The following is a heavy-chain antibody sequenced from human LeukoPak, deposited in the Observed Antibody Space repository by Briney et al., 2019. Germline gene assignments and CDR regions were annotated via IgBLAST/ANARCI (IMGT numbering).Heavy chain of an antibody. CDR2: IYYSGNT. CDR1: GGSISSYY. Sequence: PSETLSLTCTVSGGSISSYYWSWIRQPPGKGLEWIGYIYYSGNTNYNPSLKSRVTISVDTSKNQFSPKLSSVTAADTAVYYCARGGYSYGRYGYFDYWGQGTLVTVSS. V-gene: IGHV4-59*01. D-gene: IGHD5-18*01. CDR3: ARGGYSYGRYGYFDY. J-gene: IGHJ4*02.